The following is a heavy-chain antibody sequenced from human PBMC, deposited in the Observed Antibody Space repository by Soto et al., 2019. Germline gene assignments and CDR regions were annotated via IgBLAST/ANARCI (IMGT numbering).Heavy chain of an antibody. CDR1: GDSISSYY. CDR3: ARDNPSRYCTGDRCYYYHGMHV. J-gene: IGHJ6*02. D-gene: IGHD2-8*02. CDR2: IDHSGST. V-gene: IGHV4-59*01. Sequence: PSETLSLTCTVSGDSISSYYWSWIRQPPGKGLEWIGGIDHSGSTNYNTSLKSRVTISADTSKNQFSLKVSSMTAGDTAVYYCARDNPSRYCTGDRCYYYHGMHVWGQGTTVTVSS.